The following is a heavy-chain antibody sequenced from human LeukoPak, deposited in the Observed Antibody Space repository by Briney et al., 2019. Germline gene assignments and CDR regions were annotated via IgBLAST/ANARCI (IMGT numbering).Heavy chain of an antibody. Sequence: GGSLRLSCAASGFTFDDYAMHWVRQVPGKGLEWVSGISWNSGSIDYADSMKGRFTISRDNAKNSLYLQMNSLRAEDTALYYCAKDFFHWEQGGYFDYWGQGTLVTVSS. CDR1: GFTFDDYA. CDR2: ISWNSGSI. CDR3: AKDFFHWEQGGYFDY. V-gene: IGHV3-9*01. J-gene: IGHJ4*02. D-gene: IGHD1-26*01.